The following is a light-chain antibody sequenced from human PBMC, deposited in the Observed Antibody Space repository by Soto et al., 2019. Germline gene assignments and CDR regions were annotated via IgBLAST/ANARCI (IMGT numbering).Light chain of an antibody. Sequence: EIVLTQSPGTLSLSPGERATISCRASQSVSSSYLVLYQQKPGQAPRLLIYGASSRATGMPARISGSGSGTDFSLIIISLEPDDFAVYYCYQYGISPTWTFGQGTTVEIK. CDR1: QSVSSSY. V-gene: IGKV3-20*01. CDR2: GAS. J-gene: IGKJ1*01. CDR3: YQYGISPTWT.